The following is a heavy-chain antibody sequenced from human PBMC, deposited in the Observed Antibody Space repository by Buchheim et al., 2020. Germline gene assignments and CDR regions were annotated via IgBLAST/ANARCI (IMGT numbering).Heavy chain of an antibody. D-gene: IGHD2-15*01. J-gene: IGHJ4*02. CDR1: GFTSSRYP. CDR3: AKADDCSGGSCYCFDY. CDR2: ISADGTNT. V-gene: IGHV3-30-3*01. Sequence: VQLMESGGGVVQPGKSLRLSCAASGFTSSRYPMHWVRQTPGKGLEWLAGISADGTNTYYADSARGRFTISRDKNTLSLQMNSLRADDTALYNCAKADDCSGGSCYCFDYWGQGTL.